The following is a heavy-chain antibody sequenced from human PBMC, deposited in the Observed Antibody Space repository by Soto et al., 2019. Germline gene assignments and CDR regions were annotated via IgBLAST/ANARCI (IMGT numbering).Heavy chain of an antibody. CDR3: ATWHEREHAYDV. V-gene: IGHV3-53*01. CDR1: GLTISGKKY. Sequence: DVQLVESGGGLRQPEESLRLSCAAFGLTISGKKYVAWVRQAPGKGLEWVSALYDVDGSFYADSVKGRFTTSSDSSKTTVYLQRNDLRPDDTAVYYCATWHEREHAYDVWGHGTTVTVSS. J-gene: IGHJ3*01. D-gene: IGHD1-1*01. CDR2: LYDVDGS.